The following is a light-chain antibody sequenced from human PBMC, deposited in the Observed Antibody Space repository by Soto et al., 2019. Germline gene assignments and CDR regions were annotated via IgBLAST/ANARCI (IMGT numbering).Light chain of an antibody. CDR1: NIGSKS. V-gene: IGLV3-21*04. CDR2: SDT. J-gene: IGLJ2*01. Sequence: SYELTQPPSVSVAPGKTASISCGGNNIGSKSVHRYQQKPGQAPVLVIYSDTDLPPVIPERFSGSNSANLATLTISRVEAGDEADYYCQVWDSGSAHVVFGGGTKLTVL. CDR3: QVWDSGSAHVV.